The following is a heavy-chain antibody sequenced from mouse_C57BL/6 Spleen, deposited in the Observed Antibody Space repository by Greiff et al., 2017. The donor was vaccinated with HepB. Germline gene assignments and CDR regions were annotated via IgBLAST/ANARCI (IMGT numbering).Heavy chain of an antibody. CDR1: GYTFTSYW. J-gene: IGHJ1*01. CDR3: ARRDGSPYCGYFEV. CDR2: IHPNSGST. Sequence: QVQLQQPGAELVKPGASVKLSCKASGYTFTSYWMHWVKQRPGQGLEWIGMIHPNSGSTNYNEKFKSKATLTVDKSSSTAYMQLSSLTSEDSAVYYCARRDGSPYCGYFEVWGPGTTVTVSS. D-gene: IGHD5-1*01. V-gene: IGHV1-64*01.